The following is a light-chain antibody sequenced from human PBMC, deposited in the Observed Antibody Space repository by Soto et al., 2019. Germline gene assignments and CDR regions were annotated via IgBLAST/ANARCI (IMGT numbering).Light chain of an antibody. CDR3: QQRTSYPIT. Sequence: DIQLTQSPSFLSASVGDRVTIACRASQDINTYLAWYQQKPGKAPKLLIFAASTLQNGVPSRFSGSGSGTEFTVTITSLQPEDFATYYCQQRTSYPITFGQGTRLEIK. V-gene: IGKV1-9*01. CDR2: AAS. J-gene: IGKJ5*01. CDR1: QDINTY.